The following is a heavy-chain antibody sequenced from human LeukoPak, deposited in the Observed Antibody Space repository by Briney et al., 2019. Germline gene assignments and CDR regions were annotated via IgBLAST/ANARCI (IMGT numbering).Heavy chain of an antibody. CDR2: ISAYNGNT. V-gene: IGHV1-18*01. D-gene: IGHD3-10*01. CDR1: GYTFTSYG. Sequence: ASVKVSCKASGYTFTSYGISWVRQAPRQGLEWMGWISAYNGNTNYAQKLQGRVTMTTDTSTSTAFMELRSLRSDDTAVYYCARSGHRRYYYASGPDYWGQGTLVTVSS. J-gene: IGHJ4*02. CDR3: ARSGHRRYYYASGPDY.